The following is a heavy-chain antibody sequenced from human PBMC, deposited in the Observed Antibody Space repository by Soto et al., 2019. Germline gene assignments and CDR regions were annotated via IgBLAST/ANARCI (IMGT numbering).Heavy chain of an antibody. J-gene: IGHJ6*03. Sequence: PSETLSLTCTVSGGSISSSSYYWGWIRQPPGKGLEWIGSIYYSGSTYYNPSLKSRVTISVDTSKNQFSLKLSSVTAADTAVYYCAREMEVWSGSDNTLYMDVWGKGTTVTVSS. D-gene: IGHD3-3*01. CDR3: AREMEVWSGSDNTLYMDV. V-gene: IGHV4-39*02. CDR2: IYYSGST. CDR1: GGSISSSSYY.